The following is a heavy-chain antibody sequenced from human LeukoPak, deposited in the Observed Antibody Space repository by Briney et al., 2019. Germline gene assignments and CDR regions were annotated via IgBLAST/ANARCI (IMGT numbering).Heavy chain of an antibody. Sequence: ASVRVSCKTSGYSFTDCYIHWVRQAPGQGLEWMGWINPKSGRTSSARKFQGRVTMTRDPSISTVYMDMAWLTSDDTAIYFCARADFVDAGPYLIGPWGQGTLVTVSS. D-gene: IGHD3-3*01. V-gene: IGHV1-2*02. CDR3: ARADFVDAGPYLIGP. J-gene: IGHJ5*02. CDR1: GYSFTDCY. CDR2: INPKSGRT.